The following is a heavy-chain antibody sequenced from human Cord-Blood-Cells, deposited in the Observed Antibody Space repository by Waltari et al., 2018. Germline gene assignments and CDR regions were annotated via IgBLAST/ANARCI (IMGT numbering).Heavy chain of an antibody. CDR2: ISGSGGSK. J-gene: IGHJ4*02. CDR1: GFTFRSYA. D-gene: IGHD3-9*01. Sequence: EVQLLESGGGLVQPGGSLRLSCAASGFTFRSYAMSWVRQAPGKGLEWVSAISGSGGSKDDADTVKGRCTISRDNTKNTRYRKMNSLRAEDTAVYYCAKETYDILTGYFDYWGQGTLVTVSS. CDR3: AKETYDILTGYFDY. V-gene: IGHV3-23*01.